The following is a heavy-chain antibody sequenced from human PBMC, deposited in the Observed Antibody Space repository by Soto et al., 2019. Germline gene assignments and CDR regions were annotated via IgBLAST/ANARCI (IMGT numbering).Heavy chain of an antibody. Sequence: SETLSLTCTVSGGSISSSSYYWGWIRQPPGKGLEWIGSIYYSGSTYYNPSLKSRVTISVDTSKNQFSLKLSSVTAADTAVYYCASAFDFWSGYLNYWGQGTLVTVSS. J-gene: IGHJ4*02. CDR1: GGSISSSSYY. D-gene: IGHD3-3*01. CDR3: ASAFDFWSGYLNY. V-gene: IGHV4-39*01. CDR2: IYYSGST.